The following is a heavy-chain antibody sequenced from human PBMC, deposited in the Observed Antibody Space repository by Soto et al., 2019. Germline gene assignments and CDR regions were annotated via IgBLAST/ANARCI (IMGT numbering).Heavy chain of an antibody. J-gene: IGHJ6*02. D-gene: IGHD3-16*01. CDR3: AKNGGAPYYYYYGMDV. Sequence: QVQLVESGGGVVQPGRSLRLSCAASGFTFSSYGMHWVCQAPGKGLEWVAVISYDGSNKYYADSVKGRFTISRDNSKNTLYLQMNSLRAEDTAVYYCAKNGGAPYYYYYGMDVWGQGTTVTVSS. V-gene: IGHV3-30*18. CDR2: ISYDGSNK. CDR1: GFTFSSYG.